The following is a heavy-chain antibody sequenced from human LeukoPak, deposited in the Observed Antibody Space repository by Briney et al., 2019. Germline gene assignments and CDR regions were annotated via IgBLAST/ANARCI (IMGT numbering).Heavy chain of an antibody. CDR2: ISGSGGST. V-gene: IGHV3-23*01. J-gene: IGHJ4*02. CDR3: AKDRGDYSKYFDY. D-gene: IGHD4-4*01. Sequence: GGSLRLSCAASGFTFSSYAMSWVRQAPGKGLEWVSAISGSGGSTYYADSVKGRFTISRDNSKNTLYLQMNSLRAEDTAVYYSAKDRGDYSKYFDYWGQGTLVTFSS. CDR1: GFTFSSYA.